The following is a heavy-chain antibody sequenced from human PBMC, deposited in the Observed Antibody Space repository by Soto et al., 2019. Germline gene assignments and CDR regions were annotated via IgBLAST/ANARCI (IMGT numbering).Heavy chain of an antibody. D-gene: IGHD3-10*01. J-gene: IGHJ6*02. CDR1: GGSISSYY. Sequence: QVQLQESGPGLVKPSETLSLSCTVSGGSISSYYWSWFRQSPGKRMEWIGYVHHSWASSYNPSLQSRLGISLDTSKRQFPLKVTSVTPTDTAVYYCARQGFGPLHGLVDVWGQGTTVTVSS. CDR3: ARQGFGPLHGLVDV. V-gene: IGHV4-59*08. CDR2: VHHSWAS.